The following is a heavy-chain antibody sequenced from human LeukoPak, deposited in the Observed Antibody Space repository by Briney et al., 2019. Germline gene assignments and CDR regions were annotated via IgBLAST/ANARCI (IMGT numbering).Heavy chain of an antibody. CDR1: GFTVSSNY. CDR3: ARETRGIVDY. D-gene: IGHD3-22*01. J-gene: IGHJ4*02. V-gene: IGHV3-53*01. Sequence: GGPLRLSCAASGFTVSSNYMSWVRQAPGKGLEWVSVIYSGGSTYYADSVKGRFTISRDNSKNTLYLQMNSLRAEDTAVYYCARETRGIVDYWGQGTLVTVSS. CDR2: IYSGGST.